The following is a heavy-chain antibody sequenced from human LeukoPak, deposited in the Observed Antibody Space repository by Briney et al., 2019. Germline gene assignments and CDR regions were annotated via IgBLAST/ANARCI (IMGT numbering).Heavy chain of an antibody. D-gene: IGHD5-18*01. CDR2: TYSSGST. V-gene: IGHV4-4*07. CDR3: ASTRYGYPIYFDY. CDR1: GGSISSYS. J-gene: IGHJ4*02. Sequence: PSQTLSLTCTVAGGSISSYSWSWLRQPAGKGLEWIGRTYSSGSTNYNPSLKSRVTMSVATSKNQFSLKLSSVTAADTAVHYCASTRYGYPIYFDYGGQGTLVTVSS.